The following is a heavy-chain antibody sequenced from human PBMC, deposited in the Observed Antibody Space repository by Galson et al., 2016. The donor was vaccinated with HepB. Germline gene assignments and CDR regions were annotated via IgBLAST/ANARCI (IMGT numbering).Heavy chain of an antibody. CDR1: GLTFSDAW. V-gene: IGHV3-15*01. CDR3: AWINRALYGSGRQEDRDYGRYYMDV. Sequence: SLRLSCAVSGLTFSDAWMSWVRQAPGKGLEWVGRIKSKASGGTVDYAAPGKGSFTISRDDSKNTLYLQMSSLKTKDTAVYYCAWINRALYGSGRQEDRDYGRYYMDVWGKGTTVTVSS. D-gene: IGHD3-10*01. CDR2: IKSKASGGTV. J-gene: IGHJ6*03.